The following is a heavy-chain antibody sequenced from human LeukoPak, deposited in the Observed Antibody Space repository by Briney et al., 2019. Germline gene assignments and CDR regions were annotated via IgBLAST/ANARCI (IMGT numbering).Heavy chain of an antibody. J-gene: IGHJ4*02. V-gene: IGHV4-59*08. D-gene: IGHD5-12*01. CDR2: IYYSGST. Sequence: SETLSLTCTVSGGSISSYYWSWIRQPPGKGLEWIGYIYYSGSTNYNPSPKSRVTISVDTSKNQFSLKLSSVTAADTAVYYCARRGTYGYNFDYWGQGTLVTVSS. CDR3: ARRGTYGYNFDY. CDR1: GGSISSYY.